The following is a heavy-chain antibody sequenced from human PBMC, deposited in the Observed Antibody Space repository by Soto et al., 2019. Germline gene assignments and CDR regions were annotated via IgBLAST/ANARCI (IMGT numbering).Heavy chain of an antibody. CDR2: IIPIFGTA. V-gene: IGHV1-69*06. Sequence: QVPLVQSGAEVKKPGSSVKVSCKASGGTFSSYAISWVRQAPGQGLEWMGGIIPIFGTANYAQKFQGRVTITADKSTSTAYMELSSLRSEDTGGYYCARADTRFSGYYYGMDVWGQGTTVTVS. J-gene: IGHJ6*02. CDR1: GGTFSSYA. CDR3: ARADTRFSGYYYGMDV.